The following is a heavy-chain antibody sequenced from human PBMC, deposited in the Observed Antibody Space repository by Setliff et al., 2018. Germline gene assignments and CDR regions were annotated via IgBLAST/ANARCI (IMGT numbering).Heavy chain of an antibody. CDR2: IHYSGTA. CDR3: ARHEFVGGYYGSVTYRHFDY. D-gene: IGHD3-10*01. CDR1: GGSISRSSYY. J-gene: IGHJ4*02. V-gene: IGHV4-39*01. Sequence: SETLSLTCTVSGGSISRSSYYWGWIRQPPGKGLEWIGSIHYSGTAYYNPSLKSRVTISVDTSKNQFSLQVTSVTATDTAVYYCARHEFVGGYYGSVTYRHFDYWGQGILVTVSS.